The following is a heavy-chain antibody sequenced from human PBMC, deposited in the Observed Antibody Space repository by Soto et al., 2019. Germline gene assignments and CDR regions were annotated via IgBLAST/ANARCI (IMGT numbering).Heavy chain of an antibody. V-gene: IGHV4-31*03. D-gene: IGHD3-10*01. J-gene: IGHJ4*02. CDR2: IYYSGST. CDR3: ARGGVPMVRGVNDY. CDR1: GGSISSGGYY. Sequence: SETLSLTCTVSGGSISSGGYYWSWIRQHPGKGLEWIGYIYYSGSTYYNPSLKSRVTISVDTSKNQFSLKLSSVTAADTAVYYCARGGVPMVRGVNDYWGQGTLVTVS.